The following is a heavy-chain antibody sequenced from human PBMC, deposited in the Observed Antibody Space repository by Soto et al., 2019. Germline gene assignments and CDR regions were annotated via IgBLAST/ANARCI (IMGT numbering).Heavy chain of an antibody. CDR2: ISNDGGAQ. J-gene: IGHJ1*01. Sequence: QVQLVESGGGVVQPGRSLRLSCAASGFIFSTYVMHWVRQAPGKGLEWVAGISNDGGAQHYTDSVKGRFTISRDNSKNTLYVQMDSLRVEDTAVYYCAREDASSGHAGTFQHWGHGTLVTVSS. D-gene: IGHD6-19*01. CDR1: GFIFSTYV. V-gene: IGHV3-30-3*01. CDR3: AREDASSGHAGTFQH.